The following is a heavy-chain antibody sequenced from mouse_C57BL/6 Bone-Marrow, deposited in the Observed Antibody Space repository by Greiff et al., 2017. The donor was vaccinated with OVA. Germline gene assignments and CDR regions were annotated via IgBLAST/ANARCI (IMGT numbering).Heavy chain of an antibody. Sequence: QVQLQQSGAELVRPGASVKLSCKASGYTFTSYGISWVRQRTGKGLEWIGEINPRSGNTYYHEKFKGQVTLTADKTSNTAYMELRIRTTEYSAVDCCARLQSDYWGQGTTLTVSS. J-gene: IGHJ2*01. V-gene: IGHV1-81*01. CDR3: ARLQSDY. CDR2: INPRSGNT. CDR1: GYTFTSYG.